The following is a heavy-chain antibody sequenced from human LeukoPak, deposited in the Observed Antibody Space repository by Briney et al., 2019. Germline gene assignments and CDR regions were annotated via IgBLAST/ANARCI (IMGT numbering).Heavy chain of an antibody. D-gene: IGHD3-22*01. V-gene: IGHV4-39*01. CDR1: GDSVSRSDSY. J-gene: IGHJ1*01. Sequence: SETLSLTCSVSGDSVSRSDSYWDWIRPPPGEGLEWIGTIYYSGRTYYSPSLKSRVTMSVDPSNNQFSLNLRSVTAADTAVYYCARRRYYDGSGYLEWGQGTLLSVSS. CDR2: IYYSGRT. CDR3: ARRRYYDGSGYLE.